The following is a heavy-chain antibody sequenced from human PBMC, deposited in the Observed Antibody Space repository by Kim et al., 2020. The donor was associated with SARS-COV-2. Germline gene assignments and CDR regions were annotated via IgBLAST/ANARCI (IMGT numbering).Heavy chain of an antibody. Sequence: SETLSLTCTFSRGSISNYFWSWVRQPPGKGLEWIGYVRNSGTTNYNPTLKGRATISVDTSKNQFSLKLSSVTAADTAVYYCARDRGDYNFPSFDMWGQG. J-gene: IGHJ3*02. V-gene: IGHV4-59*13. CDR2: VRNSGTT. CDR1: RGSISNYF. D-gene: IGHD4-17*01. CDR3: ARDRGDYNFPSFDM.